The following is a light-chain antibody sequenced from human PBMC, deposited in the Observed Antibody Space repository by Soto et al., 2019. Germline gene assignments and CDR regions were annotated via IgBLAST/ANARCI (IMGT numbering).Light chain of an antibody. CDR1: QSASNN. Sequence: ILMTQSPATLSVSPGERATLSCRASQSASNNLAWCQQKPGQAPRLLIYDASTRATGIPARFSGSGSGTEFTLTISGLQSVDFAVYYCHQFNYWPPWTFGQGTKVEIK. J-gene: IGKJ1*01. CDR2: DAS. V-gene: IGKV3-15*01. CDR3: HQFNYWPPWT.